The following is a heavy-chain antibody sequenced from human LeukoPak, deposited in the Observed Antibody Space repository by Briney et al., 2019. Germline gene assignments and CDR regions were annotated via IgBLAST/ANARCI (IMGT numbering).Heavy chain of an antibody. CDR3: ARGVAAPWAFGI. D-gene: IGHD2-15*01. V-gene: IGHV3-48*01. J-gene: IGHJ3*02. CDR1: GFTFSSHR. CDR2: ITSGSTTI. Sequence: AGGSLRLSCAASGFTFSSHRMNWVRQAPGKGLEWVSYITSGSTTIYYADSVKGRFTISRDNAKNSLYLQMSSLRAEDTAVYHCARGVAAPWAFGIWGQGTVVTVSS.